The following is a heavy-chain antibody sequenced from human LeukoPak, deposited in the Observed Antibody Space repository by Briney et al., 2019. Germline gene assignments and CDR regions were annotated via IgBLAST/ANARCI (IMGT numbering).Heavy chain of an antibody. Sequence: SVKVSCKASGGTFSSYTISWVRQAPGQGLEWMGRIIPILGIANYAQKFQGRVTMTRNTSISTAYMELSSLRSEDTAVYYCARPFDPWGQGTLVTVSS. V-gene: IGHV1-69*02. CDR2: IIPILGIA. CDR3: ARPFDP. J-gene: IGHJ5*02. CDR1: GGTFSSYT.